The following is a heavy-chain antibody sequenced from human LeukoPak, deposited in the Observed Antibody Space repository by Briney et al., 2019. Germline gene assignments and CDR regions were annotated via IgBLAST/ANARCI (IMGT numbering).Heavy chain of an antibody. J-gene: IGHJ4*02. D-gene: IGHD2-21*01. Sequence: GGSLRLSCAASGFTLSSYAMSWVRQAPGKGLEWVSAISDSGNTYHADSVKGRFTISRDSSKNTLFLQMNRLRLEDAAVYYCAKAPVTTCRGAYCYPFDYWGQGTLVTVSS. V-gene: IGHV3-23*01. CDR2: ISDSGNT. CDR1: GFTLSSYA. CDR3: AKAPVTTCRGAYCYPFDY.